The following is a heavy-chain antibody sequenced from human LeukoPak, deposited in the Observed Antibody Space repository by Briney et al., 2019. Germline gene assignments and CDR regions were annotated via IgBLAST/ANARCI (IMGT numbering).Heavy chain of an antibody. CDR1: GYSISRGYY. J-gene: IGHJ5*02. CDR3: ARDMVRGRGWFDP. V-gene: IGHV4-38-2*02. CDR2: IYHSGST. D-gene: IGHD3-10*01. Sequence: SETLSLTCAVSGYSISRGYYWGWIRQPPGKGLEWIGSIYHSGSTYYNPSLKSRVTISVDTSKNQFSLKLSSVTAADTAVYYCARDMVRGRGWFDPWGQGTLATVSS.